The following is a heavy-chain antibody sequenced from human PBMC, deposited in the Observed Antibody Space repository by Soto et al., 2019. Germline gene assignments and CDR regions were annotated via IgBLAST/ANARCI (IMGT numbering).Heavy chain of an antibody. D-gene: IGHD2-2*01. CDR1: GGSISSYY. V-gene: IGHV4-4*07. CDR3: AXEVIGYQLPYWYYGMDV. Sequence: SETLSLTCTVSGGSISSYYWSWIRQPAGKGLEWIGRIYTSGSTNYNPSLKSRVTMSVDTSKNQFSLKLSSVTAADTAVYYCAXEVIGYQLPYWYYGMDVWGPGTTVTVSS. J-gene: IGHJ6*02. CDR2: IYTSGST.